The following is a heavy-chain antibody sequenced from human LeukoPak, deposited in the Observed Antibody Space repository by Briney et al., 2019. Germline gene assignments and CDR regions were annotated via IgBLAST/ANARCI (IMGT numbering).Heavy chain of an antibody. CDR3: AREAVYYGSGSLDC. Sequence: SETLSLTCTVSGGSTSSYYWSWIRQPAGKGLEWIGRIYASGSINYNPSLKSRVTMSLDTSKNQFSLNLSSVTAADTALYYCAREAVYYGSGSLDCWGQGTLVTVSS. D-gene: IGHD3-10*01. CDR2: IYASGSI. V-gene: IGHV4-4*07. J-gene: IGHJ4*02. CDR1: GGSTSSYY.